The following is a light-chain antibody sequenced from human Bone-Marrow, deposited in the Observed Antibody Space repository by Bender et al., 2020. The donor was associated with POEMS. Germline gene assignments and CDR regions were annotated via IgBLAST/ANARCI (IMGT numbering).Light chain of an antibody. CDR2: EVS. CDR1: SSDVGSYNL. J-gene: IGLJ3*02. Sequence: QSALTQPASVSGSPGQSITISCTGTSSDVGSYNLVSWYQQHPGKAPKLMIYEVSKRPSGVSNRFSGSKSGNTASLTISGLQAEDEADYYCCSYAGSFWVFGAGTQMTVL. CDR3: CSYAGSFWV. V-gene: IGLV2-23*02.